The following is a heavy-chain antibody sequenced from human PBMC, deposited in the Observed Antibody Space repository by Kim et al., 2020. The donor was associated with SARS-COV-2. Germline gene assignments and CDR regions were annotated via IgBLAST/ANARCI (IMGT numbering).Heavy chain of an antibody. J-gene: IGHJ6*02. D-gene: IGHD3-9*01. CDR2: IKSKTDGGTT. V-gene: IGHV3-15*01. CDR3: TTLLRYFDWLAVKYYSYGMDV. CDR1: GFTFSNAW. Sequence: GGSLRLSCAASGFTFSNAWMSWVRQAPGKGLEWVGRIKSKTDGGTTDYAAPVTGRFTISRDDSKNTLYLQMNSLKTEDTAVYYCTTLLRYFDWLAVKYYSYGMDVWGQGPTVTVSS.